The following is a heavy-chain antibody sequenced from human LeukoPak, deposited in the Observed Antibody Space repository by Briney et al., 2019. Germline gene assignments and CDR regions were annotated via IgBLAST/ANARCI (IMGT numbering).Heavy chain of an antibody. J-gene: IGHJ4*02. V-gene: IGHV4-31*03. CDR2: IYYSGST. CDR1: GGSISSGDYY. D-gene: IGHD3-22*01. Sequence: PSETLSLTCSVSGGSISSGDYYWSWIRQHLGKGLEWIGYIYYSGSTYYNPSLKSRVTISVDTSKNQFSLKLSSVTAADTAVYYCARGLSGYGASDYWGQGTLVTVSS. CDR3: ARGLSGYGASDY.